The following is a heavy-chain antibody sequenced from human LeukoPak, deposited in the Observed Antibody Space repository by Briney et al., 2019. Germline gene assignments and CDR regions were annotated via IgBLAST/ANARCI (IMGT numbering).Heavy chain of an antibody. J-gene: IGHJ4*02. CDR2: INPNSGGT. Sequence: ASVKVSCKASGGTFSSYAISWVRQAPGQGLEWMGWINPNSGGTNYAQKFQGRVTMTRDTSISTAYMELSRLRSDDTAMYYCARVLLAYYDSSGYPSPFDYRGQGTLVTVSS. CDR1: GGTFSSYA. CDR3: ARVLLAYYDSSGYPSPFDY. D-gene: IGHD3-22*01. V-gene: IGHV1-2*02.